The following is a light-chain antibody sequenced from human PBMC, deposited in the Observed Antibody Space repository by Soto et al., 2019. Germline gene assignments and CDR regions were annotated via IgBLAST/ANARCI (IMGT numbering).Light chain of an antibody. CDR2: GAS. CDR1: QRLSSVY. J-gene: IGKJ5*01. Sequence: EILLTQSPGTLSLSPGERATLSCRASQRLSSVYLAWYQHRPGQPPRLLLYGASTRAAGIPDRFSGSGSGTDFNLTISSLEPEDVAVYYCQQYGKLPITFGQGTRLEIK. CDR3: QQYGKLPIT. V-gene: IGKV3-20*01.